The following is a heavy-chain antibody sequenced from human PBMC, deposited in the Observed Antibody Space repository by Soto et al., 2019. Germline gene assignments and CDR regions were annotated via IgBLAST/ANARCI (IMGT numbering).Heavy chain of an antibody. Sequence: ASVKVSCKASGYTFINYYIHWVRQAPGQGLEWMVWMNPNSGNTCYAQKFQGRVTMTRNTSISTAYMELSSLRSEDTAVYYCARGAGCSGGSCYYTNPVWGQGTLVTVSS. D-gene: IGHD2-15*01. CDR3: ARGAGCSGGSCYYTNPV. V-gene: IGHV1-8*02. CDR1: GYTFINYY. J-gene: IGHJ4*02. CDR2: MNPNSGNT.